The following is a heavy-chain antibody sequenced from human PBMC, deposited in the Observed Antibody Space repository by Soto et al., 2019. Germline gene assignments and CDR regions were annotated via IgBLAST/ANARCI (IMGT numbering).Heavy chain of an antibody. CDR1: GYPFTSHY. CDR3: GRVGQVLAETFDS. J-gene: IGHJ4*02. CDR2: INPRDGKT. Sequence: QVQLVQSGPEVKKPGAPVKIACKASGYPFTSHYIHWVRHAPGQGFQWMGIINPRDGKTTYAQSFQGTITMTRDTSTSTLYLELTSLTSDDTAVYYCGRVGQVLAETFDSWGQGTLITVSS. V-gene: IGHV1-46*01. D-gene: IGHD3-3*01.